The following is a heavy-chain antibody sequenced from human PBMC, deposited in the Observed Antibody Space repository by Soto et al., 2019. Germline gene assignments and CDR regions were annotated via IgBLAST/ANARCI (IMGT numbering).Heavy chain of an antibody. CDR2: ISYDGSNK. CDR1: GFTFSSYG. D-gene: IGHD2-2*02. CDR3: AKDQGIVVVPAAIVNAFDI. V-gene: IGHV3-30*18. Sequence: QVQLVESGGGVVQPGRSVRLSCAASGFTFSSYGMHWVRKAPGKGLEWVAVISYDGSNKYYADSVKGRFTISRDNSKNTLYLQMNSLRAEDTAVYYCAKDQGIVVVPAAIVNAFDIWGQGTMVTVSS. J-gene: IGHJ3*02.